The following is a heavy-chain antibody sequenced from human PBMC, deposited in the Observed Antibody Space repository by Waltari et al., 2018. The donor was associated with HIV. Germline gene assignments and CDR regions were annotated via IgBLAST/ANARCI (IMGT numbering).Heavy chain of an antibody. J-gene: IGHJ4*02. V-gene: IGHV3-7*01. CDR3: ARDGPYSSGWYGSDY. CDR2: IKQDGSEK. CDR1: GLTFRYYW. D-gene: IGHD6-19*01. Sequence: EVRLVASGGGLVQHGGSLRLSCAASGLTFRYYWLSWVRQASGEGVEWVANIKQDGSEKYYVDSVKGRFTISRDNAKNSLYLQMNSLRAEDTAMYYCARDGPYSSGWYGSDYWGQGTLVTVSS.